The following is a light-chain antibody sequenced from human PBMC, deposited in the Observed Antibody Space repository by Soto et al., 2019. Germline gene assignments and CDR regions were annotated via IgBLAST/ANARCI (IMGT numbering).Light chain of an antibody. CDR1: STDVGTYKF. CDR3: CSSVGGRTYV. Sequence: QSVLTQPASVSGSPGQSITISCTGTSTDVGTYKFVSWYQHHPGKAPKVIIYEGSKRHSGVSNRFSGSKSGNTASLTISGLQAEDEADYCCCSSVGGRTYVFGSGTKVTV. V-gene: IGLV2-23*01. J-gene: IGLJ1*01. CDR2: EGS.